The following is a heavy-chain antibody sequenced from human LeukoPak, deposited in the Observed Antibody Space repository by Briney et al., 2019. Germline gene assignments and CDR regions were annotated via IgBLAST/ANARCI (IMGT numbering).Heavy chain of an antibody. J-gene: IGHJ4*02. Sequence: ASVKVSCKASGYTFTDYYIHWVRQAPGQGLEWMGWINPNSGGTNYAQKFQGRITMTRDTSISTAYMELNRLRSDDTAVYYCASGFWSGYYTGAYWGQGTLVTVSS. V-gene: IGHV1-2*02. D-gene: IGHD3-3*01. CDR1: GYTFTDYY. CDR3: ASGFWSGYYTGAY. CDR2: INPNSGGT.